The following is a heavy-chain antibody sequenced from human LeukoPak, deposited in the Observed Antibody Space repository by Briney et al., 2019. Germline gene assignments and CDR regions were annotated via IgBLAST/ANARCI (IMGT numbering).Heavy chain of an antibody. CDR2: ISGSGGST. CDR3: ATGYCSSTTCYRSRFDY. D-gene: IGHD2-2*01. Sequence: GGSLRLSCAASGFTFSSYAMSWVRQAPGKGLEWVSAISGSGGSTYYADSVKGRFTISRDNAKNSLYLQINSLRAEDTAVYYCATGYCSSTTCYRSRFDYWGQGTLVTVSS. V-gene: IGHV3-23*01. CDR1: GFTFSSYA. J-gene: IGHJ4*02.